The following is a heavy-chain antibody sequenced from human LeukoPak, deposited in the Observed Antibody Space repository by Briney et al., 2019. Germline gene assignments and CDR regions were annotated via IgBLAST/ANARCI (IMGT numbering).Heavy chain of an antibody. V-gene: IGHV3-43*01. CDR2: ISWDGGST. CDR1: GFTFDDYT. Sequence: GGSLRLSCAASGFTFDDYTMHWVRQAPGKGLEWVSLISWDGGSTYYADSVKGRFTISRDNSKNSLYPQMNSLRTEDTALYDCAKELRLGELSLYRGGGIDYWGQGTLVTVSS. J-gene: IGHJ4*02. CDR3: AKELRLGELSLYRGGGIDY. D-gene: IGHD3-16*02.